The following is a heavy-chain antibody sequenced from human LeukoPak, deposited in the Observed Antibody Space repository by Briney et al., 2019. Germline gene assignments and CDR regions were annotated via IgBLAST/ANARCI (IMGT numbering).Heavy chain of an antibody. Sequence: ASVQISCKASGYTFTSHFVHWVRQAPGQGLEWMGVISPRSGGTDLSQKFQGRVTLTRDTSTTTVYMKMSSLTHEDTAVYFCARAVTTSADSWGQGTLVTVSS. CDR2: ISPRSGGT. V-gene: IGHV1-46*01. D-gene: IGHD4-11*01. J-gene: IGHJ5*01. CDR3: ARAVTTSADS. CDR1: GYTFTSHF.